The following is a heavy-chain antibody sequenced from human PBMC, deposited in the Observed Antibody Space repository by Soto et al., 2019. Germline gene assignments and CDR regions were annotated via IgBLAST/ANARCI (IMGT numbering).Heavy chain of an antibody. CDR2: ISYDGSNK. CDR1: GFTFSSYA. J-gene: IGHJ4*02. CDR3: ARDYNTAFTFDY. D-gene: IGHD5-18*01. V-gene: IGHV3-30-3*01. Sequence: GGSLRLSFADSGFTFSSYAMHRVRQAPGKGLEWVAVISYDGSNKYYADSVKGRFTISRDNSKNTLYLQMNSLRAEDTVVYYCARDYNTAFTFDYWGQGTLVTVSS.